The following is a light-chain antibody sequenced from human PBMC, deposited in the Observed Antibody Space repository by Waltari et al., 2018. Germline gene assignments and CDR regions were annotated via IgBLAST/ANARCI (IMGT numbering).Light chain of an antibody. Sequence: QSVLTQPPSASGAPGQSVTLSCTGRSSNIGAGYVVHRYQQFPGTAPKPLIFDYSRRPSVVPGRFSGSWSGASASLAITGLQTEDEADYYCQSYDNSLGAWVFGGGTTLPVL. CDR2: DYS. V-gene: IGLV1-40*01. CDR3: QSYDNSLGAWV. J-gene: IGLJ3*02. CDR1: SSNIGAGYV.